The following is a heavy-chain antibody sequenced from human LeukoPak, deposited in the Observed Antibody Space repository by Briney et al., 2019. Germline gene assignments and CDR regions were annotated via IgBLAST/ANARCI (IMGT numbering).Heavy chain of an antibody. CDR1: GYSFSGHG. CDR2: ISAYNGNT. J-gene: IGHJ6*02. CDR3: ARPGTDCGSAGCYTYPYYGLDV. Sequence: ASVKVSCKASGYSFSGHGITWVRQAPGQGLEWMGWISAYNGNTKYAQNLQGRVTMTTDISTSTAYMELRSLRSDDTAVYYCARPGTDCGSAGCYTYPYYGLDVWGQGTTVTVSS. D-gene: IGHD2-2*02. V-gene: IGHV1-18*01.